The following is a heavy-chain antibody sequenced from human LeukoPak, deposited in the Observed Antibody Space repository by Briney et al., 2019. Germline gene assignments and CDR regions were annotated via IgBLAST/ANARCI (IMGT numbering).Heavy chain of an antibody. Sequence: GSSVKVSCKASGGTFSSYAISWVRQAPGQGLEWMGGIIPILGIANYAQKFQGRVTITADKSTSTAYMELSSLRSEDTAVYYCARDCGGAALRYFDWLSTAESYFDLWGRGTLVTVSS. V-gene: IGHV1-69*04. CDR1: GGTFSSYA. CDR3: ARDCGGAALRYFDWLSTAESYFDL. J-gene: IGHJ2*01. D-gene: IGHD3-9*01. CDR2: IIPILGIA.